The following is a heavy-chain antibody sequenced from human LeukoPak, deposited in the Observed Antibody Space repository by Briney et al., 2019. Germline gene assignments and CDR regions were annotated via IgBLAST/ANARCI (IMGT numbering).Heavy chain of an antibody. CDR2: MYHSGST. Sequence: SETLSLTCAVSGYSISSGYDWGWIRQPPGKGLEWIGSMYHSGSTYYNPSLKSRVSISLDTSKNQVSLTLTSVTAADTAVYYCATITISGNVWSFSDLRIDFWGQGTLVTVSS. D-gene: IGHD6-19*01. CDR1: GYSISSGYD. J-gene: IGHJ4*02. CDR3: ATITISGNVWSFSDLRIDF. V-gene: IGHV4-38-2*01.